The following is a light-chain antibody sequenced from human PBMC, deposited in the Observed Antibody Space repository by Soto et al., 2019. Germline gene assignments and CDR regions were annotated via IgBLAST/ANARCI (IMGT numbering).Light chain of an antibody. J-gene: IGLJ2*01. V-gene: IGLV1-47*01. CDR2: RNN. Sequence: QSVLTQPPSASGTPGQRVTISWSGSNSNIGSNFVCWYQQLPGTAPKLLIYRNNQRPSGVPDRFSGSKSGTSASLAISGLRSEDEADYYCSTWDDSLTGNVVFGGGTKLTVL. CDR1: NSNIGSNF. CDR3: STWDDSLTGNVV.